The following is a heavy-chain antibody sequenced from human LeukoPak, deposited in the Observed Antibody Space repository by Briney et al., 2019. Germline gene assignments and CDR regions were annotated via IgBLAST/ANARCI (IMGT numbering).Heavy chain of an antibody. D-gene: IGHD2-2*01. J-gene: IGHJ4*02. Sequence: ASVKVSCKAYGGTFSSYAIRWVRPPPGHGLEWKGGIIPIFGTANYAQKFQGRVTITADESTSTAYMELSSLRSEDTAVYYCARELGYCSSTSCYGVWGQGTLVTVSS. CDR3: ARELGYCSSTSCYGV. CDR1: GGTFSSYA. CDR2: IIPIFGTA. V-gene: IGHV1-69*13.